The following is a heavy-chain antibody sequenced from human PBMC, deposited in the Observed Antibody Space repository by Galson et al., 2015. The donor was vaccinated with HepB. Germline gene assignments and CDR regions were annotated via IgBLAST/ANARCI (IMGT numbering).Heavy chain of an antibody. CDR2: INPSGGST. D-gene: IGHD5-24*01. J-gene: IGHJ6*03. Sequence: SVKVSCKASGYTFTSYYMHWVRQAPGQGLEWMGIINPSGGSTSYAQKFQGRVTISVDTSKNQFSLKLSSVTAADTAVYYCARVSTREVGDGYNSPSWYMDVWGKGTTVTVSS. V-gene: IGHV1-46*01. CDR1: GYTFTSYY. CDR3: ARVSTREVGDGYNSPSWYMDV.